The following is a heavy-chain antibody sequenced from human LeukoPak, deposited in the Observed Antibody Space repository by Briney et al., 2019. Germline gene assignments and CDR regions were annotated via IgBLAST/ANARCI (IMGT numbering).Heavy chain of an antibody. D-gene: IGHD6-13*01. V-gene: IGHV3-74*01. J-gene: IGHJ4*02. CDR2: INSDGSST. Sequence: GGSLRLSCAASGFTFSSYWMHWVRQAPGKGLVWVSRINSDGSSTSYADSVKGRFTISRDNAKNSLYLQMNSLRAEDTAVYYCARDSGGRVYNYWGQGTLVTVSS. CDR3: ARDSGGRVYNY. CDR1: GFTFSSYW.